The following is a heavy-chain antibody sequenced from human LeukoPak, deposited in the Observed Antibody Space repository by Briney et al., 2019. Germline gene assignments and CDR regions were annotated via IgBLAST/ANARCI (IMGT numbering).Heavy chain of an antibody. J-gene: IGHJ4*02. V-gene: IGHV3-21*04. Sequence: PGGSLRLSCAASGFTFSSYSMNWVRQAPGKGLEWVSSISSSSSYIYYADSVKGRFTISRDNAKNSLYLQMNSLRAEDTAVYYCALSPSMYYDFWSGYFDYWGQGTLVTVSS. CDR1: GFTFSSYS. D-gene: IGHD3-3*01. CDR2: ISSSSSYI. CDR3: ALSPSMYYDFWSGYFDY.